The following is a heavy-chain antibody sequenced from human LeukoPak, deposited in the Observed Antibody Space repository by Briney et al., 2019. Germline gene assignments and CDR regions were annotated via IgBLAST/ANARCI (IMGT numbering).Heavy chain of an antibody. CDR1: GFTFSSYA. CDR3: AKDSSYDSSGYYYPDAFDI. V-gene: IGHV3-23*01. Sequence: GGSLRLSCAASGFTFSSYAMSWVRQAPGKGLEWVSAISGSGGSTYYADSVKGRFTISRDNSKNTLYLQMNSLRAEDTAVYYCAKDSSYDSSGYYYPDAFDIWGQGTMVTVSS. D-gene: IGHD3-22*01. J-gene: IGHJ3*02. CDR2: ISGSGGST.